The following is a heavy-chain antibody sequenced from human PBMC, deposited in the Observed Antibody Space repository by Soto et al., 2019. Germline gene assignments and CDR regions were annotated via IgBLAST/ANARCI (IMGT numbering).Heavy chain of an antibody. Sequence: ASVKVSCKASGYTFTSYGISWVRQAPGQGLEWMGWISAYNGNTNYAQKLQGRVTMTTDTSTSTAYMELRSLRSDDTAVYYCARGGTEYCSSTSCYRHNWFDPWGQGTLVTVSS. V-gene: IGHV1-18*01. D-gene: IGHD2-2*02. CDR1: GYTFTSYG. CDR2: ISAYNGNT. J-gene: IGHJ5*02. CDR3: ARGGTEYCSSTSCYRHNWFDP.